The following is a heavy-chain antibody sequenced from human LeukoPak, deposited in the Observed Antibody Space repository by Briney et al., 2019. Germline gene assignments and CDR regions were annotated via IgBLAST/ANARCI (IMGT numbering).Heavy chain of an antibody. CDR1: GYTFSNYG. CDR2: ISAYNANT. Sequence: ASVNVSCKASGYTFSNYGISWVRQAPGQGLEWMGWISAYNANTHYAQKFQGRGTMITDTSTSTAYMELRSLRSDDPPVYYCARDGFFGSGIVGAFDIWGQGTMVTVSS. D-gene: IGHD3-10*01. CDR3: ARDGFFGSGIVGAFDI. V-gene: IGHV1-18*01. J-gene: IGHJ3*02.